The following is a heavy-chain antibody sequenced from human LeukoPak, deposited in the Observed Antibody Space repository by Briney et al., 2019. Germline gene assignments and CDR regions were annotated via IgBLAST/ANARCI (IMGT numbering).Heavy chain of an antibody. V-gene: IGHV3-30-3*01. D-gene: IGHD6-19*01. J-gene: IGHJ1*01. CDR1: RFTFSTYA. CDR3: ARDRIAVAGMGAFQH. Sequence: GGSLRLSCAASRFTFSTYAMHWVRQAPGKGLEWVAGISNDGTNEDHADSVKGRFTISRDNSKNTLYLQMNSLRAEDTAIYYCARDRIAVAGMGAFQHWGQGTLVSVSS. CDR2: ISNDGTNE.